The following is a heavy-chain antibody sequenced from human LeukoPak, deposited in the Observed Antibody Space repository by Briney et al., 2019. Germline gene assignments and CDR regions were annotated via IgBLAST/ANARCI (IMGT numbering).Heavy chain of an antibody. CDR1: GFTFSSYS. V-gene: IGHV3-49*04. J-gene: IGHJ4*02. CDR2: IRSKAYGGTT. Sequence: GGSLRLSCAAYGFTFSSYSMNWVRQAQGNGREWVGFIRSKAYGGTTEYAASVNGRFTISRDDSNSIAYLRMKSLKTEDTGVDYCTGEALPMVRGYYYVLGGFDYCGGQTIVTVSS. D-gene: IGHD3-22*01. CDR3: TGEALPMVRGYYYVLGGFDY.